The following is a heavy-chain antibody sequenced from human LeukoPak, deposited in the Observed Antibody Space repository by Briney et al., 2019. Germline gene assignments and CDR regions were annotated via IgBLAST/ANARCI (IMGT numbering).Heavy chain of an antibody. V-gene: IGHV7-4-1*02. Sequence: ASVKVSCKASGYTFTSYAMSWVRQAPGQGLEWMGWINTNTGNPTYAQGFTGRFVFSLDTSVSTAYLQISSLKAEDTAVYYCARVALDYDFWSGYAGLYFDYWGQGTLVTVSS. CDR3: ARVALDYDFWSGYAGLYFDY. CDR2: INTNTGNP. J-gene: IGHJ4*02. D-gene: IGHD3-3*01. CDR1: GYTFTSYA.